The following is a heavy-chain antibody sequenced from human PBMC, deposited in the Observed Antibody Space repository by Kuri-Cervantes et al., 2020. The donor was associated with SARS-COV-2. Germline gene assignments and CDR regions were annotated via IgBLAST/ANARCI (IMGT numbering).Heavy chain of an antibody. Sequence: ASVKVSCKASGYTFTSYGISWVRQAPGQGLEWMGWISACNGNTNYAQKLQGRVTMTTDTSTRTAYVELSSRRAEDTAVYYCARKYQLLGSKNYYYYGMDVWAQGTKVTVSS. CDR2: ISACNGNT. D-gene: IGHD2-2*01. J-gene: IGHJ6*02. V-gene: IGHV1-18*01. CDR3: ARKYQLLGSKNYYYYGMDV. CDR1: GYTFTSYG.